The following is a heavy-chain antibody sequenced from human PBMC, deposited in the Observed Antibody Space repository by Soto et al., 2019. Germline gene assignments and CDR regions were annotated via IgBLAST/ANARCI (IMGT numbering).Heavy chain of an antibody. CDR2: IRSKAYGGTT. J-gene: IGHJ6*02. Sequence: PGGSLRLSCTASGFISGDYAMSWFRQAPGKGLEWVGFIRSKAYGGTTEYAASVKGRFTISRDDSKSIAYLQMNSLKTEDTAVYYCTRDRAGTTDYYYGMDVWGQGTTVTVSS. V-gene: IGHV3-49*03. CDR1: GFISGDYA. D-gene: IGHD1-1*01. CDR3: TRDRAGTTDYYYGMDV.